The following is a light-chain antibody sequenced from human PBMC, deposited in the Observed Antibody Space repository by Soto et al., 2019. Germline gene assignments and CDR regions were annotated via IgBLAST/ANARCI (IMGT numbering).Light chain of an antibody. CDR1: QGIGND. Sequence: DIEMTQSPSSLSASVGDRVTITCRASQGIGNDLGWYQHKPGKAPKRLIYAASSLQGGVPSRFSGSGSGTEFSLTISSLQHEDFATYYCLQHNHKGFPRFGQGTKVEVK. J-gene: IGKJ1*01. CDR2: AAS. CDR3: LQHNHKGFPR. V-gene: IGKV1-17*01.